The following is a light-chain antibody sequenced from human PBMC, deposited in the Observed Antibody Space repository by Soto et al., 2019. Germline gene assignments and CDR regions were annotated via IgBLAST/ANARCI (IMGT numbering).Light chain of an antibody. CDR3: SSYAGSNNYV. Sequence: QSALTQPPSASGSPGQSVTISCTGTSSDVGGYNYVSWYQQHPGKAPKFMIYEVTRRPSGVPDRFSGSKSGNTASLTVSGLQPEDEADYYCSSYAGSNNYVFGTGTKVTVL. J-gene: IGLJ1*01. CDR2: EVT. V-gene: IGLV2-8*01. CDR1: SSDVGGYNY.